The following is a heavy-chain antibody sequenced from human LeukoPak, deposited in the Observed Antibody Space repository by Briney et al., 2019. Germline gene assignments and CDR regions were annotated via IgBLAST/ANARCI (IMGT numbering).Heavy chain of an antibody. CDR2: IKADGSEE. J-gene: IGHJ4*02. CDR3: ARNTLSAAGDY. CDR1: GFTFGSNW. Sequence: GGSLRLSGAASGFTFGSNWMTWVRQAPGRGLEWVANIKADGSEESYADSVKGRFTISRDNAKSLVFLQVNSLRTEDTAVYYCARNTLSAAGDYWGQGTLVSVSS. D-gene: IGHD6-13*01. V-gene: IGHV3-7*01.